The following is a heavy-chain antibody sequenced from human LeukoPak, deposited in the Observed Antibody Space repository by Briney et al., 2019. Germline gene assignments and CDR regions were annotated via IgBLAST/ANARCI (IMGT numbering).Heavy chain of an antibody. V-gene: IGHV1-69*13. D-gene: IGHD3-3*01. CDR1: GGTFSSYA. Sequence: GASVKVSCKASGGTFSSYAISWVRQAPGQGLEWMGGIIPIFGTANYAQKFQGRVTITADESTSTAYMELSSLRSEDTAVYYCARELYDFWRAFDYWGQGTLVTVSS. CDR2: IIPIFGTA. J-gene: IGHJ4*02. CDR3: ARELYDFWRAFDY.